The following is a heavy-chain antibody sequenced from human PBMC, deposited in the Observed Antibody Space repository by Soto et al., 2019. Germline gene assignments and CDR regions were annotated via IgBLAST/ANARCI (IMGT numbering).Heavy chain of an antibody. J-gene: IGHJ4*02. CDR1: GGSISSGGYY. CDR2: IYYSGST. CDR3: ARVYGDYYFDY. D-gene: IGHD4-17*01. V-gene: IGHV4-31*03. Sequence: SETLSLTCTVSGGSISSGGYYWSWIRQHPGKGLEWIGCIYYSGSTYYNPSLKSRVTISVDKSKNQFSLKLSSVTAADTAVYYCARVYGDYYFDYWGQGTLVTVSS.